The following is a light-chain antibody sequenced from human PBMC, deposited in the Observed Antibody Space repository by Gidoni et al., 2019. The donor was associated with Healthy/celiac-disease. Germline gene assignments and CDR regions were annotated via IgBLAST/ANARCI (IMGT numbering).Light chain of an antibody. CDR2: VAS. V-gene: IGKV3-20*01. J-gene: IGKJ5*01. CDR1: HSVSSSY. Sequence: EIVLTQSPGTLSLSPGDRATLSCRASHSVSSSYLAGYQQKPCQTPRLLIYVASSRATGIPDRFSGSGSGTDFTLTISRLEPEDFAVYYCQQYGSSPTFGQGTRLEIK. CDR3: QQYGSSPT.